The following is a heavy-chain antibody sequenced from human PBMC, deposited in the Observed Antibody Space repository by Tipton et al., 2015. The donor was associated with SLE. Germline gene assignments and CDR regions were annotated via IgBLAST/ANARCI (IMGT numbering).Heavy chain of an antibody. Sequence: TLSLTCTVSGVSISGGGYYWSWVRQQPGRGLEWIGFLDYSGNTYYNPSLKSRVTMSVDTSKNQFSLKLSSVTAADTAVYYCASVVVVPVAKLEWFDPWGQGTLVTVSS. D-gene: IGHD2-2*01. CDR3: ASVVVVPVAKLEWFDP. CDR1: GVSISGGGYY. J-gene: IGHJ5*02. CDR2: LDYSGNT. V-gene: IGHV4-31*03.